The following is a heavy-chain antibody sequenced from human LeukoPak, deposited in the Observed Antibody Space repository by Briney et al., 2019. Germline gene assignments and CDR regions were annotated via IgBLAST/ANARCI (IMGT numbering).Heavy chain of an antibody. J-gene: IGHJ4*02. CDR3: AKEGDYCSSTICYADY. CDR2: IKYDASEK. Sequence: GGSLRLSCAASGFSFSTYWMSWVRQAPGQGLEWVASIKYDASEKHYVDSVKGRFTISRDNGKNSLSLQMNSLRAEDTAVYYCAKEGDYCSSTICYADYWGQGTLVTVSS. V-gene: IGHV3-7*03. D-gene: IGHD2-2*01. CDR1: GFSFSTYW.